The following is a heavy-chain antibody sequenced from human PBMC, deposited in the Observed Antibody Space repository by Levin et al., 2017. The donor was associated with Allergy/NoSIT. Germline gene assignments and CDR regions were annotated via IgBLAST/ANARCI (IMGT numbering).Heavy chain of an antibody. CDR3: ARGRDIVVVPAAMIHLPIAAAGTSDAFDI. CDR1: GGSISSYY. CDR2: IYYSWST. V-gene: IGHV4-59*01. D-gene: IGHD2-2*01. J-gene: IGHJ3*02. Sequence: TSETLSLTCTVSGGSISSYYWSWIRQPPGKGLEWIGYIYYSWSTNYNPSLKSRVTISVDTSKNQFSLKLSSVTAADTAVYYCARGRDIVVVPAAMIHLPIAAAGTSDAFDIWGQGTMVTVSS.